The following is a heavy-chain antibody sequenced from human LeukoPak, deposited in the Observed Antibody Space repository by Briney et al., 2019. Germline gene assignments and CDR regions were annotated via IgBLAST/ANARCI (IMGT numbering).Heavy chain of an antibody. CDR2: ISARGEAI. V-gene: IGHV3-48*01. CDR1: GFTFSNHN. D-gene: IGHD2-15*01. J-gene: IGHJ4*02. CDR3: ARTYGSGSLDY. Sequence: GGSLRLSRAASGFTFSNHNMDWVRQAPGKGLEWISYISARGEAIFYADSVQGRFTISRDNAKNSIYLQMNGLTAEDTAVYYCARTYGSGSLDYGGQGTLVTVSS.